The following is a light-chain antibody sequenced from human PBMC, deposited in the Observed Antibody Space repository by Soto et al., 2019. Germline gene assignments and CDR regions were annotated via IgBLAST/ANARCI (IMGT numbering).Light chain of an antibody. CDR2: SNS. CDR3: AAWDDSLNGRYV. CDR1: NSNIGSNT. J-gene: IGLJ1*01. Sequence: QSVPTQPPSASGTPGQRVTISCSGSNSNIGSNTVNWYQQLPGTAPKLLIYSNSQRPSGVPDRFSGSKSGTSASLAISGLQSEDEADYYCAAWDDSLNGRYVFGTGTKLTVL. V-gene: IGLV1-44*01.